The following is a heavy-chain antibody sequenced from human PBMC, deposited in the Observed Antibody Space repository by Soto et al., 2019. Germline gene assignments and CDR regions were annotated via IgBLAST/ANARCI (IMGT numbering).Heavy chain of an antibody. V-gene: IGHV4-30-4*01. CDR1: GGSISSGDYY. CDR2: IYYSGST. D-gene: IGHD3-9*01. CDR3: ARGRYPDWFDP. Sequence: TLSLTCTVSGGSISSGDYYWSLIRPPPGKGLEWIGYIYYSGSTYYNPSLKIRVTISVDTSKNQFSLKLRSVTAADTAVYYCARGRYPDWFDPWGQGTLVTVSS. J-gene: IGHJ5*02.